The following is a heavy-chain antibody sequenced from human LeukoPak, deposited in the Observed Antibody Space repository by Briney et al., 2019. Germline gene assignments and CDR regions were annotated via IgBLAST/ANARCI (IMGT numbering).Heavy chain of an antibody. Sequence: GGSLRLSCAASGFTFSSYWMHWVRQAPGKGLVCVSRIKSDGSSTSYADSVKGRFTISRDDAKNTLYLRMNSLRAEDTAVYYCARAYNSHFDYWGQGALVTVSS. CDR3: ARAYNSHFDY. V-gene: IGHV3-74*01. J-gene: IGHJ4*02. D-gene: IGHD1-1*01. CDR1: GFTFSSYW. CDR2: IKSDGSST.